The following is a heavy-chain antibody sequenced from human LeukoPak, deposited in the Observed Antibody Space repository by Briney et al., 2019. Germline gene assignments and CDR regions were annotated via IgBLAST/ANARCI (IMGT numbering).Heavy chain of an antibody. CDR1: GFTFSSYG. Sequence: GGSLRLSCAASGFTFSSYGMHWVRQAPGKGLEWVAFIRYDGSNKYYADSVKGRFTISRDNSKNTLYLQMNSLRAEDTAVYYCAKVPAASVNWFDPWGQGTLDTVSS. D-gene: IGHD2-2*01. CDR2: IRYDGSNK. V-gene: IGHV3-30*02. J-gene: IGHJ5*02. CDR3: AKVPAASVNWFDP.